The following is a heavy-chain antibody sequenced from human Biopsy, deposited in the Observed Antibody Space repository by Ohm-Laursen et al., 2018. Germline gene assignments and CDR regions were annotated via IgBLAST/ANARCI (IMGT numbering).Heavy chain of an antibody. CDR3: AREQPALSGGGSWFDS. D-gene: IGHD6-19*01. V-gene: IGHV3-30*03. J-gene: IGHJ5*01. CDR2: ISDDGRNK. CDR1: GFSFSSYG. Sequence: SLRLSCAASGFSFSSYGMHWVRQAPGKELEWVAVISDDGRNKYYIDSVRGRFTISRDNSKNTLYLQMNSLRADDSAVYFCAREQPALSGGGSWFDSWGQGTLVIVSS.